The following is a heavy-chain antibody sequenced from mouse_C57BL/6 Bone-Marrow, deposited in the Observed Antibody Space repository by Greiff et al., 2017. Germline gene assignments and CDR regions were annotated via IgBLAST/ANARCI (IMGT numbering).Heavy chain of an antibody. D-gene: IGHD2-4*01. CDR2: IYPGGGYT. CDR3: AKYYYYDCYFDV. CDR1: GYTFTNYW. J-gene: IGHJ1*03. Sequence: VQLQQSGAELVRPGTSVKMSCKASGYTFTNYWIGWAKQRPGHGLEWIGDIYPGGGYTNYNEKFKGKATLTADKSSSTAYMQVSSLTSEDSAIYYCAKYYYYDCYFDVWGTGTTVTVSS. V-gene: IGHV1-63*01.